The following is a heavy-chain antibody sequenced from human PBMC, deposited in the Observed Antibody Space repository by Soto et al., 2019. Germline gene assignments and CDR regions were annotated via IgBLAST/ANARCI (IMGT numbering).Heavy chain of an antibody. V-gene: IGHV4-59*01. CDR2: IYYSGNT. CDR3: ASSGRDLGSSSPKGKNYYSYYGLDV. CDR1: GGSMSPYY. J-gene: IGHJ6*02. Sequence: SETLSLTCTVSGGSMSPYYWSWIRQPPGKGLEWIGYIYYSGNTNYNPSLKSRVTISVDTSKNQVSLKVYSVTAADTALYYCASSGRDLGSSSPKGKNYYSYYGLDVWGQGTTVTVSS. D-gene: IGHD6-13*01.